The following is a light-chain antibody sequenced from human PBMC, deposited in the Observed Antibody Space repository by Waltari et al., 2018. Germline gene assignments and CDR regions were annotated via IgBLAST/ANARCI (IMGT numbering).Light chain of an antibody. V-gene: IGKV3-20*01. Sequence: ENVLTQSPGTLSMSLGERVTLSCRASQSIGSHYLAWYQQKPGQAPRLVIYGTSNRATGIPDRFSGSGSGTEFSLTISSLEPEDFAVYYCQQYGSSPYTFGQGTKLEIK. CDR3: QQYGSSPYT. CDR2: GTS. J-gene: IGKJ2*01. CDR1: QSIGSHY.